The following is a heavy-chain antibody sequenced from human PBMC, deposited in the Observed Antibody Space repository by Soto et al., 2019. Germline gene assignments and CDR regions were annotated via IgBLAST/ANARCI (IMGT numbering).Heavy chain of an antibody. D-gene: IGHD6-6*01. CDR2: IYYSGST. V-gene: IGHV4-39*01. CDR1: GGSISSSSYY. J-gene: IGHJ4*02. Sequence: SETLSLTCTVSGGSISSSSYYWGWIRQPPGKGLEWIGSIYYSGSTYYNPSLKSRVTISVDTSKNQFSLKLSSVTAADTAVYYCARQTESSSEIDYWGQGTLVTVSS. CDR3: ARQTESSSEIDY.